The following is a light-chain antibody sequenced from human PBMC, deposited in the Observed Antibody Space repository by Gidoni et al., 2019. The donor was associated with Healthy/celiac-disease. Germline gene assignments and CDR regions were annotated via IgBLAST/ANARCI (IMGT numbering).Light chain of an antibody. CDR2: EAS. CDR3: QQRSNWNGYT. J-gene: IGKJ2*01. CDR1: QSVSSY. Sequence: IVLIQSPATLSLSPWERATLSCRASQSVSSYLAWDQQKPGQAPRLLIYEASNRATGIPARFRGSGSGTDFTLTISSLEPEDCAVYYCQQRSNWNGYTLGQGTKLEIK. V-gene: IGKV3-11*01.